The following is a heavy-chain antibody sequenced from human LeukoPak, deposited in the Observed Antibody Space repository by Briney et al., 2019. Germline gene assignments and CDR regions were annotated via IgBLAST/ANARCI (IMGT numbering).Heavy chain of an antibody. CDR1: GFTFSSYT. CDR2: ITRSSSYI. J-gene: IGHJ4*02. Sequence: PGGSLRLSCAASGFTFSSYTMNWVRQAPGKGLEWVASITRSSSYIHYADSVKGRFTISRDNAENSMYLQMNSLRVEDTAVYYRARDTTYHYDSSGQYYFDSWGQGTLVTVSS. V-gene: IGHV3-21*01. D-gene: IGHD3-22*01. CDR3: ARDTTYHYDSSGQYYFDS.